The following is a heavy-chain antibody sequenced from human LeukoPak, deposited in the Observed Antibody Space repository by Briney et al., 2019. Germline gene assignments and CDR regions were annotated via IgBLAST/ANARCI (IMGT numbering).Heavy chain of an antibody. D-gene: IGHD2-15*01. CDR3: AKDYIVVLVAVSGWFDS. J-gene: IGHJ5*01. V-gene: IGHV3-23*01. CDR1: GFSFSIYG. Sequence: QAGGSLRLSCAASGFSFSIYGMSWVRQAPGKGLEWVSGISGSGGSTYYADSVKGRFTISRDNSKNTLYLQMKSLRAEDTAVYYCAKDYIVVLVAVSGWFDSWGQGTLVTVSS. CDR2: ISGSGGST.